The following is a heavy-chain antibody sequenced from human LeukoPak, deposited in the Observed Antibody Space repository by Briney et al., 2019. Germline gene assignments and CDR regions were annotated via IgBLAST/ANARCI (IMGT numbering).Heavy chain of an antibody. V-gene: IGHV3-30-3*01. CDR3: ARTPIAARQIDY. Sequence: GRSLRLSCAASGFTFSSYAMHWVRQAPGKGLEWVAVISYDRSNKYYADSVKGRFTISRDNSKNTLYLQMNSLRAEDTAVYYCARTPIAARQIDYWGQGTLVTVSS. CDR1: GFTFSSYA. J-gene: IGHJ4*02. D-gene: IGHD6-6*01. CDR2: ISYDRSNK.